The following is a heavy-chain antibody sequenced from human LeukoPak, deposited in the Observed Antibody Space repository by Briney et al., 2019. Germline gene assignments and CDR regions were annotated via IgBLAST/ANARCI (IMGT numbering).Heavy chain of an antibody. CDR3: ATASGSYAPFRDAFDI. CDR1: GYTFTGYY. D-gene: IGHD1-26*01. CDR2: INPNSGGT. Sequence: ASVKVSGKASGYTFTGYYMHWVRQAPGQGLEWMGWINPNSGGTNYAQKLQGRVTMTRDTSISTAYMELSRLRSDDTAVYYCATASGSYAPFRDAFDIWGQGTMVTVSS. V-gene: IGHV1-2*02. J-gene: IGHJ3*02.